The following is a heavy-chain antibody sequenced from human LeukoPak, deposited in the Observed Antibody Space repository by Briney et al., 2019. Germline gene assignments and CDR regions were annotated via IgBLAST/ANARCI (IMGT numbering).Heavy chain of an antibody. CDR2: IYSGGST. CDR1: GFTFSAYA. CDR3: ARDRVYSGAFAI. Sequence: PGGSLRLSCAASGFTFSAYAMSWVRQAPGKGLEWVSIIYSGGSTHYADSVKGRFTISRDNSKNTVFLQMNSLRAEDTAVYYCARDRVYSGAFAIWGQGTTVTVSS. J-gene: IGHJ3*02. V-gene: IGHV3-53*01. D-gene: IGHD2-8*01.